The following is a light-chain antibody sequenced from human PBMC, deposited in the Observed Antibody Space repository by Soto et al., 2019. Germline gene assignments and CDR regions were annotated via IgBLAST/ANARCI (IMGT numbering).Light chain of an antibody. J-gene: IGKJ2*01. CDR2: GAS. CDR1: QGISNY. Sequence: DIQMTQSPSSLSPSVGDSVTIACRAGQGISNYLNWYQQKPGKAPKVLIYGASSLQSGVPSRFSGSGSGTDFTLTISSLQPEDFATYYCQQSYTTPYTFGQGTKVDIK. CDR3: QQSYTTPYT. V-gene: IGKV1-39*01.